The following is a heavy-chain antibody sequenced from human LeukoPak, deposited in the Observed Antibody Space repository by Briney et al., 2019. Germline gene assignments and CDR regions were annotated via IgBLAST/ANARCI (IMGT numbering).Heavy chain of an antibody. J-gene: IGHJ4*02. Sequence: SVKVSCKASGGTFSSYAISWVRQAPGQGLEWMGGIIPIFDTANYAQKFQGRVTITADKSTSTAYMELSSLRSEDTAVYYCARARLGDIVVVPAAFDYWGQGTLVTVSS. CDR3: ARARLGDIVVVPAAFDY. D-gene: IGHD2-2*01. V-gene: IGHV1-69*06. CDR1: GGTFSSYA. CDR2: IIPIFDTA.